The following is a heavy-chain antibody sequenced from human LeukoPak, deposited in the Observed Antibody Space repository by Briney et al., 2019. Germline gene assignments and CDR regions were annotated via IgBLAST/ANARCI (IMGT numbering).Heavy chain of an antibody. D-gene: IGHD5-24*01. CDR1: GDTFTGDY. V-gene: IGHV1-2*02. CDR3: ASPRKSASADAREIDD. CDR2: VNHKSGLT. Sequence: ASVKVSCKASGDTFTGDYVHGVRQARGQRPEWMGDVNHKSGLTHYAKKFQGRVNMTRDMSISTVYMELTRLRSDDMARCYCASPRKSASADAREIDDWGQGTLATVS. J-gene: IGHJ4*01.